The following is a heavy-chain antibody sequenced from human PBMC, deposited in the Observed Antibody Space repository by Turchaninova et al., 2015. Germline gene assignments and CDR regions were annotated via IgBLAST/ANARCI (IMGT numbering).Heavy chain of an antibody. D-gene: IGHD6-13*01. V-gene: IGHV4-39*01. CDR1: GGSISRSSYY. J-gene: IGHJ4*02. CDR2: IYHTGST. CDR3: ARHHEHSTFDN. Sequence: QLQLQESGPGLVKPSETLSLTCTVSGGSISRSSYYWGWIRQPPGKGLEWIGTIYHTGSTYYNPSLKSRVTISVDTSKNQFSLKLNSVNAADTAVYHCARHHEHSTFDNWGQGTLVTVSS.